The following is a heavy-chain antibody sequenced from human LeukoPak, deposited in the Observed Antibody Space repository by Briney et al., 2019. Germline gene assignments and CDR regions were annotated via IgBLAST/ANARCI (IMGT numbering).Heavy chain of an antibody. D-gene: IGHD3-10*01. CDR2: IYYSGST. Sequence: SETLSLTCTVSGGSISSSSYYWGWLRQPPGKGLEWIGSIYYSGSTYYNPSLKSRVTISVDTSKNQFSLKLSSVTAADTAVYYCARITPYYYGSGSQYWYFDLWGRGTLVTVSS. CDR3: ARITPYYYGSGSQYWYFDL. CDR1: GGSISSSSYY. J-gene: IGHJ2*01. V-gene: IGHV4-39*01.